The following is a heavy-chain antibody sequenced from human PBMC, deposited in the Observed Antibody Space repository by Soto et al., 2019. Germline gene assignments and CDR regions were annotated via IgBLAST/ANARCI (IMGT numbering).Heavy chain of an antibody. CDR2: IYYSGST. V-gene: IGHV4-39*01. CDR1: GFTFSIFY. D-gene: IGHD3-3*01. CDR3: ARITIFGLVFDY. Sequence: GSLRLSCAASGFTFSIFYMSWVRQPPGKGLEWIGSIYYSGSTYYNPSLKSRVTISVDTSKNQFSLKLSSVTAADTAVYYCARITIFGLVFDYWGQGTLVTVSS. J-gene: IGHJ4*02.